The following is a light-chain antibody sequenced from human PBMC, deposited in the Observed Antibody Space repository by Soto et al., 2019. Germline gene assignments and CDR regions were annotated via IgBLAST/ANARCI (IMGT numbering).Light chain of an antibody. CDR3: CSYAGGRTYL. Sequence: QSALAQPRSVSGSPGQSVTISCTGTSSDVGGYNYVSWYQQHPGEAPKLMIYDVSKRPSGVPGRFSGSKSGNTASLTISGLQTEDEADYYCCSYAGGRTYLFGTGTKVTVL. V-gene: IGLV2-11*01. J-gene: IGLJ1*01. CDR2: DVS. CDR1: SSDVGGYNY.